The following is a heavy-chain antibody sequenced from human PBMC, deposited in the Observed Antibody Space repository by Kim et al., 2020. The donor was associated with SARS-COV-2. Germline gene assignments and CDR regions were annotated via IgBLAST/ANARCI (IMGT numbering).Heavy chain of an antibody. CDR1: GYSFTSYW. D-gene: IGHD3-10*01. V-gene: IGHV5-51*06. CDR2: IYTGDSDT. J-gene: IGHJ6*02. Sequence: GESLKISCKGSGYSFTSYWIGWVRQMPGKGLEWMGIIYTGDSDTRYSPSFQGQVTLSADKSISTACLQWSSLKAPDTAMYYCARFYGSGSYYKWAAVFYYYYGMDVWGQGTTVTVAS. CDR3: ARFYGSGSYYKWAAVFYYYYGMDV.